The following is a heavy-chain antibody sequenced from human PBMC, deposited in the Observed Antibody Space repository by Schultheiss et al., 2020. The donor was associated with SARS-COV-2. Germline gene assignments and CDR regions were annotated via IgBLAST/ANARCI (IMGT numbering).Heavy chain of an antibody. V-gene: IGHV4-61*08. D-gene: IGHD2-15*01. CDR2: INHSGST. Sequence: SETLSLTCTVSGGSISSGGYYWSWIRQHPGKGLEWIGEINHSGSTNYNPSLKSRVTISVDTSKNQFSLKLSSVTAADTAVYYCARGGCSGGSCYSGLVDYWGQGTLVTVSS. CDR3: ARGGCSGGSCYSGLVDY. J-gene: IGHJ4*02. CDR1: GGSISSGGYY.